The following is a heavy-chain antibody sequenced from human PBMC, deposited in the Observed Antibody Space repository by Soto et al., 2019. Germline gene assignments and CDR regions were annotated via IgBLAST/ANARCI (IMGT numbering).Heavy chain of an antibody. J-gene: IGHJ6*02. CDR3: ARDRTVASQYCYYYSGMDV. Sequence: QVQLVQSGAEVKRPGASVKVSCKAYGYTFIDYFMHWVRQAPGQGLEWMGWINPNSGVTNYAQKLQGWVTLTRDPSISTAYMEPSRLRSDDTAVYYWARDRTVASQYCYYYSGMDVWGQGTTVTVSS. CDR2: INPNSGVT. V-gene: IGHV1-2*04. CDR1: GYTFIDYF. D-gene: IGHD4-17*01.